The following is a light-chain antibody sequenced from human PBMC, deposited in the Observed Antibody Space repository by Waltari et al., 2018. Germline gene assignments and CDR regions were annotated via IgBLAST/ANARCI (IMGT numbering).Light chain of an antibody. CDR2: AAS. Sequence: DIQMTQSPSSLSASAGDRVTITCRASQTIRNHLNWYQQKPGKAPKLLIYAASSLQSGVPSRFSGNGSGTDFTLTISSLQPEDFATYYCQESYSTTWTFGQGTKVE. J-gene: IGKJ1*01. V-gene: IGKV1-39*01. CDR3: QESYSTTWT. CDR1: QTIRNH.